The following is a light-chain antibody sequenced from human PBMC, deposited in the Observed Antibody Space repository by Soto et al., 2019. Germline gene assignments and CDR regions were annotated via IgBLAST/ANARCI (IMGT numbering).Light chain of an antibody. V-gene: IGLV1-40*01. J-gene: IGLJ1*01. Sequence: QSVLTQPPSVSGAPGQRVTISCTWSSSNIGARYDVHWYQQLPGTAPKLLIYDNTNRPSGVPDRFSGSKSGTSASLAITGLQAEDEADYYCQSYDSSLSGYVFGTGTKVTVL. CDR1: SSNIGARYD. CDR2: DNT. CDR3: QSYDSSLSGYV.